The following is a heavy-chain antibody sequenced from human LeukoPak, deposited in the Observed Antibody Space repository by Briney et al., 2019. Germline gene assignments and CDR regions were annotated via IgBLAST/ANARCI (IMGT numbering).Heavy chain of an antibody. CDR1: GGSFSGYY. V-gene: IGHV4-34*01. CDR3: ARGDLRVDY. J-gene: IGHJ4*02. CDR2: INHRGST. Sequence: SETLSLIRAVYGGSFSGYYWSWIPQPPGKGLEWIGEINHRGSTNYNPSLKSRVTISIDTSKNQFSLKLSSVTAADTAVYYCARGDLRVDYWGQGTLVTVSS.